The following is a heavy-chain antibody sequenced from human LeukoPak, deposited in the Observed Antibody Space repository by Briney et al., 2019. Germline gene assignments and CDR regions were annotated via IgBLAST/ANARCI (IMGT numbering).Heavy chain of an antibody. Sequence: GGSLRLSCVASGFTFSNYWMSWVRQAPGKGLEWVANIKQDGSGKYFVDSVKGRFTISRDNVKNSLYLQMNSLRAEDTAVYYCASRLVRPLRYFDYWGQGTLVTVSS. D-gene: IGHD3-10*01. CDR1: GFTFSNYW. CDR3: ASRLVRPLRYFDY. J-gene: IGHJ4*02. V-gene: IGHV3-7*02. CDR2: IKQDGSGK.